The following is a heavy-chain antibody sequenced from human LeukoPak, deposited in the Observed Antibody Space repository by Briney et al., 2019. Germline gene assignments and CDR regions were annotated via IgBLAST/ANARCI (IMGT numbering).Heavy chain of an antibody. CDR2: IYYSGST. J-gene: IGHJ4*02. Sequence: PSETLSLTCTVSGGSISSYYWSWIRQPPGKGLEWIGYIYYSGSTNYNPSLKSRVTISVDTSKNQFSLKLSSVTAADTAVYYCAKALAARPYIFDYWGQGALVTVSS. V-gene: IGHV4-59*08. CDR3: AKALAARPYIFDY. CDR1: GGSISSYY. D-gene: IGHD6-6*01.